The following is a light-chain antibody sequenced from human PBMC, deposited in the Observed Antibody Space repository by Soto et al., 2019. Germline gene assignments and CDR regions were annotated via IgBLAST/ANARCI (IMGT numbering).Light chain of an antibody. CDR2: DVS. J-gene: IGLJ1*01. CDR3: SSYTSNDTYV. V-gene: IGLV2-14*01. Sequence: QSALTQPASVSGSPGQSIAISCTGTSSEVGGYNYVSWYQQHPGKAPKLMIHDVSNRPSGVSNRFSGSKSGNTASLTISGLQTDDEADYYCSSYTSNDTYVFGTGTKVTVL. CDR1: SSEVGGYNY.